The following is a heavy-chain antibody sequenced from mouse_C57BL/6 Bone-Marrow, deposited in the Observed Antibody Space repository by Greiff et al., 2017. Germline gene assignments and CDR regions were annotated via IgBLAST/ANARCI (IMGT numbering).Heavy chain of an antibody. CDR2: INPSSGYT. D-gene: IGHD6-1*01. J-gene: IGHJ4*01. CDR3: ARWTDQCGMDY. Sequence: VQLQQSGAELARPGASVKMSCKASGYTFTSYTMHWVKQRPGQGLEWIGYINPSSGYTKYNQKFKDKATLTADKSSSTAYMQLSSLTSADSAVYYCARWTDQCGMDYWGQGTSVTVSS. V-gene: IGHV1-4*01. CDR1: GYTFTSYT.